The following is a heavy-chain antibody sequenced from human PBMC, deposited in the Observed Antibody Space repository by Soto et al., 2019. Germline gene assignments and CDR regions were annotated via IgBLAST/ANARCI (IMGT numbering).Heavy chain of an antibody. V-gene: IGHV3-33*01. CDR3: ARALRSGWYPYFDY. J-gene: IGHJ4*02. Sequence: QVQLVESGGGVVQPGRSLRLSCAASGFTFSSYGMHWVRQAPGKGLEWVAGIWYDGSDKYYADSVKGRFTNSRDNSNNPLYLQMNSLRAEDTAVYYCARALRSGWYPYFDYWGQGTLVTVSS. CDR1: GFTFSSYG. CDR2: IWYDGSDK. D-gene: IGHD6-19*01.